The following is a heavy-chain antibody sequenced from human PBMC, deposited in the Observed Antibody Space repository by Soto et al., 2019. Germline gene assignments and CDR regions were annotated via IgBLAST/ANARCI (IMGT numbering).Heavy chain of an antibody. D-gene: IGHD2-15*01. J-gene: IGHJ3*02. CDR3: PAELYNGGSCCSFDI. V-gene: IGHV1-58*01. CDR1: GFTFTNSA. Sequence: SVKVSCKTSGFTFTNSAVQWVRKARGQRLEWIGWIIVGGVQTKYAQKFPERITITRDMSTSTAYMELSRLGSEDRAVYYCPAELYNGGSCCSFDIWGQGTMVTVSS. CDR2: IIVGGVQT.